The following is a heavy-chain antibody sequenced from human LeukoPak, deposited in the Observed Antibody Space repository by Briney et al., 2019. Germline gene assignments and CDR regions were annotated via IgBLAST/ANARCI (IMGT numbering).Heavy chain of an antibody. D-gene: IGHD2-2*01. J-gene: IGHJ4*02. CDR3: ARVPGPSCSSTSCYEGGMDY. V-gene: IGHV1-46*01. CDR2: INPSGGST. Sequence: AASVKVSCKASGYTFTSYDINWVRQATGQGLEWMGIINPSGGSTSYAQKFQGRVTMTRDTSTSTVYMELSSLRSEDTAVYYCARVPGPSCSSTSCYEGGMDYWGQGTLVTVSS. CDR1: GYTFTSYD.